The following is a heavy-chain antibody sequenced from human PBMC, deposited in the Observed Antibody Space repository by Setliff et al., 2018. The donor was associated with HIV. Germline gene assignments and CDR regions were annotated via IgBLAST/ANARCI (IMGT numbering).Heavy chain of an antibody. CDR2: IYYSGST. V-gene: IGHV4-59*01. Sequence: SETLSLTCAVSGGSISSYYWSWIRQPPGKGLEWIGYIYYSGSTNYNPSLKSRITISVDTSKNQFSLKLSSATAADTAVYYCAREATYYYDGSGYYYFDYWGRGTLVTVSS. D-gene: IGHD3-22*01. CDR3: AREATYYYDGSGYYYFDY. CDR1: GGSISSYY. J-gene: IGHJ4*02.